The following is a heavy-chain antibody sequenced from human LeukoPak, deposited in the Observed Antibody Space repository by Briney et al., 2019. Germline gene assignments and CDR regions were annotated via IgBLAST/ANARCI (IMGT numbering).Heavy chain of an antibody. Sequence: PSETLSLTCTVSGGSISSYYWSWIRQPAGKGLEWIGRIYTSGSTNYNPSLKSRVTMSVDTSKNQFSLKLSSVTAADTAVYYCARGRTAIFGDRGRRFDYWGQGTLVTVSS. CDR3: ARGRTAIFGDRGRRFDY. J-gene: IGHJ4*02. D-gene: IGHD3-3*01. CDR1: GGSISSYY. CDR2: IYTSGST. V-gene: IGHV4-4*07.